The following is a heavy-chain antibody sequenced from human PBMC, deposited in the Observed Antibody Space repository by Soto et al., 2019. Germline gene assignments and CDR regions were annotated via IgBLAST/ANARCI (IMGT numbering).Heavy chain of an antibody. D-gene: IGHD5-18*01. Sequence: EVQLVESGGGLVQPGGSLRLSCAASGFTFRTYWLSWVRQVPGKGLEWVANINLDGSEKNYVDSVKGRFTMSRDNARNSLYRQMSSLRAEDTALYYCARDGSTSWYSYDYHGMDVWGQGTTVTVSS. CDR3: ARDGSTSWYSYDYHGMDV. J-gene: IGHJ6*02. V-gene: IGHV3-7*05. CDR2: INLDGSEK. CDR1: GFTFRTYW.